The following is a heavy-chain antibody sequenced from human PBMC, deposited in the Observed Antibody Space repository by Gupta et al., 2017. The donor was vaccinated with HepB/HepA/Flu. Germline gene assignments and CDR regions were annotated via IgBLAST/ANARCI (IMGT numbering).Heavy chain of an antibody. CDR2: ISDSGSSI. J-gene: IGHJ6*02. D-gene: IGHD3-16*01. CDR1: GFTFGDYY. V-gene: IGHV3-11*01. Sequence: QMHLVESGGGLVKPGGSLRLPCAASGFTFGDYYMNWIRQAPGKGLEWISYISDSGSSIFYADSLKGRFTIYRDNTKNSLFLQMNSLTAEDTAIYYCARFSRPGGHGRTMDVWGQGTAVSVSS. CDR3: ARFSRPGGHGRTMDV.